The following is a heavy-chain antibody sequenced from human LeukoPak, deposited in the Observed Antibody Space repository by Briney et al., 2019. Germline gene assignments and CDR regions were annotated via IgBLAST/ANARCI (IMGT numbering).Heavy chain of an antibody. J-gene: IGHJ4*02. CDR2: FDPADGEA. V-gene: IGHV1-24*01. CDR1: GYTLTEVS. D-gene: IGHD2-2*01. CDR3: ATDRYQPLSVFDY. Sequence: ASVKVSCKVSGYTLTEVSIHWVRQAPGKGLDWMGGFDPADGEAIYAQKFQGRVTLTEDTATDTAYMELSSLRSEDTAVYYCATDRYQPLSVFDYWGQGTLVTVSS.